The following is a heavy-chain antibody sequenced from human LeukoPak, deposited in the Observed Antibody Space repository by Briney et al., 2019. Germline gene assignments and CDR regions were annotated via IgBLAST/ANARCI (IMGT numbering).Heavy chain of an antibody. CDR1: GFTFSSYA. J-gene: IGHJ4*02. CDR3: ARENVGYCSGGSCENYYFDY. CDR2: ISGSGGST. V-gene: IGHV3-23*01. Sequence: PGGSLRLSCAASGFTFSSYAMSWVRQAPGKGLEWVSAISGSGGSTYYADSVKGRFTISRDNAKNSLYLQMNSLRAEDTAVYYCARENVGYCSGGSCENYYFDYWGQGTLVTVSS. D-gene: IGHD2-15*01.